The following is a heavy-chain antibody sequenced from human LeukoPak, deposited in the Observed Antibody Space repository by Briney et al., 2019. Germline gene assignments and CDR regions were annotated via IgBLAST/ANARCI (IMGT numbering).Heavy chain of an antibody. CDR2: IYSGGRT. CDR3: ARGGTQGGSWHMDV. V-gene: IGHV3-53*01. Sequence: GGSLRLSCAASNLMFSNYDMNWARQAPGKGLEWVSVIYSGGRTYYADTVKGRFTVSRDNSKNTLYLQMNSLRAEDTAVYYCARGGTQGGSWHMDVWGQGTTVTVSS. CDR1: NLMFSNYD. J-gene: IGHJ6*02. D-gene: IGHD6-13*01.